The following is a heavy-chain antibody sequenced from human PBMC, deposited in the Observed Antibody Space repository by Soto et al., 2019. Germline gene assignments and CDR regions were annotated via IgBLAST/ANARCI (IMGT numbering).Heavy chain of an antibody. V-gene: IGHV4-4*02. Sequence: PSETLSLTCAVSGDSIKTETWWSWLRQLPGTGLEWIGEIKHTGDANANPALRSRVSMSVDRTKNQFFLNLRSVSAADTAVYFCAREGRLIWFESWGQGTLVTVSS. J-gene: IGHJ5*01. CDR2: IKHTGDA. CDR3: AREGRLIWFES. CDR1: GDSIKTETW.